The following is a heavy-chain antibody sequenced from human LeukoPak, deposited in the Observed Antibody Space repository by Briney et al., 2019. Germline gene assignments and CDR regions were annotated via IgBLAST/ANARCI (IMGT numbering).Heavy chain of an antibody. D-gene: IGHD2-2*01. CDR1: GCIFTSYW. V-gene: IGHV5-51*01. CDR3: ARHRYCSSTSCLPDY. Sequence: GESLQISCKGSGCIFTSYWIGWVRQVPGKGLEWMGIIYPGHSDTRYRPSFQGQVTISADKSITTAYLQWSSLKASDTAMYYCARHRYCSSTSCLPDYWGQGTLVTVSS. J-gene: IGHJ4*02. CDR2: IYPGHSDT.